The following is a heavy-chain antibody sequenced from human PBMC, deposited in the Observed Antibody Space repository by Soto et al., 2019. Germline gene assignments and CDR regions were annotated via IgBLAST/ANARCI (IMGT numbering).Heavy chain of an antibody. V-gene: IGHV4-39*01. D-gene: IGHD6-13*01. J-gene: IGHJ1*01. Sequence: QLHLQESDPGLVKPSETLSLICAVSGDSMSTSPDYSWAWIRQPPGKGLESIGTLYYTGSTYYNPSLKSRVTISLDTSNNRFSLKLSSVTAADTAVYYCARASIPTSGTGGRYFQHWGQGTLVTVSS. CDR1: GDSMSTSPDY. CDR2: LYYTGST. CDR3: ARASIPTSGTGGRYFQH.